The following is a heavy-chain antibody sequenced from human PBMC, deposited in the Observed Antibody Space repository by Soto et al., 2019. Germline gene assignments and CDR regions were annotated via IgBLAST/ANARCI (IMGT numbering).Heavy chain of an antibody. V-gene: IGHV4-34*01. CDR3: ARGSDSSGWYVGYYYYGMDV. CDR1: GGSFSGYY. J-gene: IGHJ6*02. Sequence: SETLSLTCAVYGGSFSGYYWSWIRQPPWKGLEWIGEINHSGSTNYNPSLKSRVTISVDTSKNQFSLKLSSVTAADTAVYYCARGSDSSGWYVGYYYYGMDVWGQGTTVTVSS. D-gene: IGHD6-19*01. CDR2: INHSGST.